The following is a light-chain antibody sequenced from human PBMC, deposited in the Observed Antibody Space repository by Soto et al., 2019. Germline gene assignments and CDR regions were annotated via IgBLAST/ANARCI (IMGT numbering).Light chain of an antibody. CDR2: GAS. CDR1: QSISRY. CDR3: QQYGSSPPT. J-gene: IGKJ1*01. V-gene: IGKV3-20*01. Sequence: EIVLTQSPGTLSLSPGERTTLSCRASQSISRYLAWYQQKPGQGPRLLIYGASSRATGTPDGFSGSGPGTDFTLTINRLEPEDFALYYCQQYGSSPPTFGQGTKVDIK.